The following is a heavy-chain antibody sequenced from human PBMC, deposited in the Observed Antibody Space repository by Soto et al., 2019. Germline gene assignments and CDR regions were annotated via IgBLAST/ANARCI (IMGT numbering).Heavy chain of an antibody. CDR2: VTSDVSST. CDR3: ARDQGHPYCSSPSCYFYYYFYYRMNV. J-gene: IGHJ6*02. V-gene: IGHV3-74*01. D-gene: IGHD2-2*01. CDR1: GVAFSGYW. Sequence: GGSLRLSCSASGVAFSGYWMHGVRQAPGKGLVWGSRVTSDVSSTSYADSVKGRFTISRDNAKNTLYLQMNSLRAADTAVYSFARDQGHPYCSSPSCYFYYYFYYRMNVWRQRTTVTVSS.